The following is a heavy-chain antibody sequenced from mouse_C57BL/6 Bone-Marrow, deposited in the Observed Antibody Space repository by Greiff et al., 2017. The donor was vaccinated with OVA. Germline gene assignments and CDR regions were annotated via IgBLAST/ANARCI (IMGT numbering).Heavy chain of an antibody. CDR3: TRSYSNYGDFDY. D-gene: IGHD2-5*01. J-gene: IGHJ2*01. CDR2: IDPATGGT. V-gene: IGHV1-15*01. CDR1: GYPFPDYE. Sequence: QVHVKPSGAELVRPGASVTLSCKASGYPFPDYEMHWVKQTPVHGLEWIGAIDPATGGTAYNQKVKGKAILTADKSSSTAYMELHSLTSEDSAVYYCTRSYSNYGDFDYWGQGTTLTVSS.